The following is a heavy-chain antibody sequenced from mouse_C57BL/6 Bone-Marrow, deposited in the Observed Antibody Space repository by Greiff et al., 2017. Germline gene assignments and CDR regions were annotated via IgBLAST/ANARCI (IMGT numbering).Heavy chain of an antibody. CDR3: SFFSAWFAY. J-gene: IGHJ3*01. Sequence: VQLQQSGAELVKPGASVKLSCTASGFNIKDYYMHWVKQRTEQGLEWIGSIDPEDGETKYAQKFQSKATMTADTSSNTAYLQLSSLTSEATAVYYCSFFSAWFAYWGQGTLVTVSA. CDR1: GFNIKDYY. CDR2: IDPEDGET. V-gene: IGHV14-2*01.